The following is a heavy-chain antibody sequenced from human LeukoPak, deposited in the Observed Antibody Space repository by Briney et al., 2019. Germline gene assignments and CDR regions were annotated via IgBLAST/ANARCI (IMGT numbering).Heavy chain of an antibody. CDR1: GFTFSYYE. Sequence: PGGSLRLSCAASGFTFSYYEMNWVRQAPGKGLEWVSYISSSGSTIYYADSVKGRFTISRDNAKNSLYLQMNSLRAEDTAVYYCARDGRIAAAATLDYWGQGTLVTVSS. CDR3: ARDGRIAAAATLDY. D-gene: IGHD6-13*01. CDR2: ISSSGSTI. V-gene: IGHV3-48*03. J-gene: IGHJ4*02.